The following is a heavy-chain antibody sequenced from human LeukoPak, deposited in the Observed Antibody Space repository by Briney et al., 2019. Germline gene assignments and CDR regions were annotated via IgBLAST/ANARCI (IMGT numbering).Heavy chain of an antibody. V-gene: IGHV4-59*03. CDR2: IYYNGNT. D-gene: IGHD6-19*01. CDR3: AKGGWSLDI. J-gene: IGHJ3*02. Sequence: SETLSLTCTVSGVSISGSYWSWIRQSPGKGLEWIGYIYYNGNTDYNPPLRSRLTMSVDTSKNQFSLKLTSVTAADTALYYCAKGGWSLDIWGQGTMVTVSS. CDR1: GVSISGSY.